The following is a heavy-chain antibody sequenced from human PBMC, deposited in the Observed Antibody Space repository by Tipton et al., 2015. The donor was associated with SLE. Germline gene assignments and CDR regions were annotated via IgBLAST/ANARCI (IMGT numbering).Heavy chain of an antibody. CDR3: AKEWAIYYDSSGHCFDY. CDR2: IYRGGRT. Sequence: QLVQSGGGLVKRGGSLRLSCAASGFTFSSYSMNWVRRAPGKGLEWVSIIYRGGRTYYADSVKGRFSVSRDNSKNMLYLQMNSLRAEDTAVYYCAKEWAIYYDSSGHCFDYWGHGTLVTVSS. J-gene: IGHJ4*01. V-gene: IGHV3-23*03. CDR1: GFTFSSYS. D-gene: IGHD3-22*01.